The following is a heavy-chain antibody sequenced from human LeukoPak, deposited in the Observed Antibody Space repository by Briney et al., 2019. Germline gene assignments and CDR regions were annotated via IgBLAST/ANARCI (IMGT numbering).Heavy chain of an antibody. CDR3: ARDGIAGFIDY. Sequence: GGSLRLSCAASGFTLCTYLLSWVRQAPGKGLEWVAHILTDGTMKYYVDSVKGRVTISRDNTQNSLYLQMNSLRAEGTAVYYSARDGIAGFIDYWGQGTLVTVSS. J-gene: IGHJ4*02. V-gene: IGHV3-7*01. CDR1: GFTLCTYL. D-gene: IGHD2-15*01. CDR2: ILTDGTMK.